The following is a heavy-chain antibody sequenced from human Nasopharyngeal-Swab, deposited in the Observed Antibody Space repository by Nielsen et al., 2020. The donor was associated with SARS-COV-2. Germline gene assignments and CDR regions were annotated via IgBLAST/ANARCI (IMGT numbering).Heavy chain of an antibody. CDR3: ARDVTMVRGAQYNWFDP. CDR1: GGSISSGSYY. V-gene: IGHV4-61*02. CDR2: IYTSGST. D-gene: IGHD3-10*01. J-gene: IGHJ5*02. Sequence: SETLSLTCTVSGGSISSGSYYWSWIRHPAGKGLEWIGRIYTSGSTNYNPSHKSRVTISVDTSKNQFSLKLSSVTAADTAVYYCARDVTMVRGAQYNWFDPWGQGTLVTVSS.